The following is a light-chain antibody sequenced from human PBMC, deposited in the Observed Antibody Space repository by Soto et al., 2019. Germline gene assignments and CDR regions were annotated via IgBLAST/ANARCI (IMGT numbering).Light chain of an antibody. CDR2: SND. CDR1: SSNIASNT. V-gene: IGLV1-44*01. Sequence: QSALTQPPSASGTPGQRVTVSCSGSSSNIASNTVNWYQQLPGTAPKLLIYSNDQRPSGVPDRFSASKSGTSASLAISGLQSEDEADYYCAAWDDSLNGLWVFGTGTKVTVL. CDR3: AAWDDSLNGLWV. J-gene: IGLJ1*01.